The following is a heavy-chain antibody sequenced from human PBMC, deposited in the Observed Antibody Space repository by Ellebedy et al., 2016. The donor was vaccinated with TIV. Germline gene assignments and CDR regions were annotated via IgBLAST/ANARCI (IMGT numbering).Heavy chain of an antibody. Sequence: SETLSLTCTVSGGSISSYYWGWIRQPPGKGLEWIGSIYYSGSTYYNPSLKSRVTISVDTSKNQFSLKLSSVTAADTAVYYCARPQTTGGYFDYWGQGTLVTVSS. V-gene: IGHV4-39*01. D-gene: IGHD1-14*01. CDR1: GGSISSYY. CDR2: IYYSGST. J-gene: IGHJ4*02. CDR3: ARPQTTGGYFDY.